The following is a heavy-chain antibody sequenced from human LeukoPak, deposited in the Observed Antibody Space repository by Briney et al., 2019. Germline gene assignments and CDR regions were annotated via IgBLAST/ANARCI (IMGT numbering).Heavy chain of an antibody. CDR1: GFTFSGYG. J-gene: IGHJ4*02. Sequence: GGSLRLSCAASGFTFSGYGMHWVRRAPGKGLEWVAVIWYDGSNKYYADSVKGRFTISRDNSKNTLYLQMNSLRAEDTAVYYCARDSEATDHLFDYWGQGTLVTVSS. D-gene: IGHD1-26*01. CDR3: ARDSEATDHLFDY. V-gene: IGHV3-33*01. CDR2: IWYDGSNK.